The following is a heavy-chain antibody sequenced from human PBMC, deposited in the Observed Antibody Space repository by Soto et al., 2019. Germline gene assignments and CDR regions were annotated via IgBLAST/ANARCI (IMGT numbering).Heavy chain of an antibody. Sequence: QVQLQESGPGLVKPSQTLSLTCTVSGGSISSGDYYWSWIRQHPGKGLEWIGYIYYSGSTYYNPSLKKRVTISIDTSKNQFSLKLSPVTAADTAVYYGARWWSGSRQGSDPWGQGTLVTVSS. CDR3: ARWWSGSRQGSDP. CDR2: IYYSGST. CDR1: GGSISSGDYY. D-gene: IGHD3-3*01. V-gene: IGHV4-31*03. J-gene: IGHJ5*02.